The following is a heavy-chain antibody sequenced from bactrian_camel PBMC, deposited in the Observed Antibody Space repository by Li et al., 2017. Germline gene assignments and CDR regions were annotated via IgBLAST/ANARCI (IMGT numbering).Heavy chain of an antibody. CDR1: GDTTSKFC. D-gene: IGHD1*01. CDR3: VAGGRGAVCNIQGLIDFGS. Sequence: HVQLVESGGGSVQAGGSLRLSCVVSGDTTSKFCIAWFRQAPGKEVEWVSTINSDGTTYYAAAVRGRFTISRDNPKNTLDLQMNSLRPEDTGEYYCVAGGRGAVCNIQGLIDFGSWGQGTQVTVS. CDR2: INSDGTT. V-gene: IGHV3S6*01. J-gene: IGHJ6*01.